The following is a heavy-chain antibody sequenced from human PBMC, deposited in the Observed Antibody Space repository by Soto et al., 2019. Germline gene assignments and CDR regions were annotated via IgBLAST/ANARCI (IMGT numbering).Heavy chain of an antibody. D-gene: IGHD3-10*01. CDR3: ARVGFSGSGSYTQRDY. J-gene: IGHJ4*02. CDR2: IKSDGSSI. CDR1: GFTFSNYW. Sequence: EVQLVESGGGLVQPGGSLRLSCAASGFTFSNYWMHWVRQAPGKGLVWVSRIKSDGSSISYADSVKGRFTITRDNARNTLNLQINILRAEDTAVYYCARVGFSGSGSYTQRDYWGQGTLVT. V-gene: IGHV3-74*01.